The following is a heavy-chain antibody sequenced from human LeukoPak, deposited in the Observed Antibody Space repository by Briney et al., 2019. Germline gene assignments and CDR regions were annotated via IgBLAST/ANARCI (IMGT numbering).Heavy chain of an antibody. CDR1: GFTVSSNF. CDR3: ASKIPSSVKYYFDY. J-gene: IGHJ4*02. V-gene: IGHV3-66*01. CDR2: IHSGGST. D-gene: IGHD3-22*01. Sequence: GGSLRLSCAASGFTVSSNFMSWGRQAPGKGLEWVSVIHSGGSTYYADSVKGRSTISRDNYKNTMYLLMNSLRAEDTAVYYCASKIPSSVKYYFDYWGQGTLVTVSS.